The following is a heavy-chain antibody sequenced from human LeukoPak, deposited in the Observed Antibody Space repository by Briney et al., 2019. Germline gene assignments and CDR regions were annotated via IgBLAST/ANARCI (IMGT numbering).Heavy chain of an antibody. Sequence: SETLSLTCTVSGGSISSSCYHWGWNRQPPGMGWEWIGSIYYSGSTYYNPSLKSRVAISVDTSTNTSSMKLSSVTAADTAVYYCARQEGESDGDYDWFDPWGQGTLVTVSS. V-gene: IGHV4-39*01. CDR1: GGSISSSCYH. CDR2: IYYSGST. CDR3: ARQEGESDGDYDWFDP. J-gene: IGHJ5*02. D-gene: IGHD4-17*01.